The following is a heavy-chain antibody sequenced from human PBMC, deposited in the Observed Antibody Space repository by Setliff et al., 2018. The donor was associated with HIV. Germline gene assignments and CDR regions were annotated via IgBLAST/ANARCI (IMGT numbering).Heavy chain of an antibody. CDR3: ARKRRAYYYDSSGPYTY. D-gene: IGHD3-22*01. Sequence: SETLSLTCAVYGGSFSGYYWSWIRQPPGKGLEWIGEINHSGSTNYNPSLKSRVTISVDTSKNQFSLKLSSVTAADTAVYYCARKRRAYYYDSSGPYTYWGQGTLVTVSS. CDR2: INHSGST. J-gene: IGHJ4*02. CDR1: GGSFSGYY. V-gene: IGHV4-34*01.